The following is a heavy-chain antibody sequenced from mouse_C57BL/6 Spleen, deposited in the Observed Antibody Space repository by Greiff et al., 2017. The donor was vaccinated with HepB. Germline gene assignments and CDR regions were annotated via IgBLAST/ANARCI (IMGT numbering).Heavy chain of an antibody. CDR2: IDPSDSYT. V-gene: IGHV1-69*01. Sequence: VQLQQSGAELVMPGASVKLSCKASGYTFTSYWMHWVKQRPGQGLEWIGEIDPSDSYTNYNQKFKGKSTLTVDKSSSTAYMQLSSLTSEDSAVYYCARKGSPMDYWGQGTSVTVSS. J-gene: IGHJ4*01. CDR3: ARKGSPMDY. CDR1: GYTFTSYW.